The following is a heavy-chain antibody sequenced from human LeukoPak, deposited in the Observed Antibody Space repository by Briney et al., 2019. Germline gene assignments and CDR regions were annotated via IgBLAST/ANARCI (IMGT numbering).Heavy chain of an antibody. CDR1: GGSIRNYF. V-gene: IGHV4-59*01. CDR2: IHSSGST. J-gene: IGHJ4*02. Sequence: SETLSLTCTVSGGSIRNYFWSWLRQPPGKGLEWIGYIHSSGSTNYNPSLKSRVTISVDTSKNQFSLRLNSLTAADTAVYYCAKDGPIGPWGQGTLVTVSS. D-gene: IGHD2-15*01. CDR3: AKDGPIGP.